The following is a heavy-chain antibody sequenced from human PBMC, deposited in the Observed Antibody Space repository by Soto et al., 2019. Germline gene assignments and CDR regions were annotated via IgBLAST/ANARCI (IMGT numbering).Heavy chain of an antibody. Sequence: GSLRLSCAASGFTFSSYAMHWVRQAPGKGLEWVAVISYDGSNKYYADSVKGRFTISRDNSKNTLYLQMNSLRAEDTAVYYCARDQNLRAWGGYYYPFDYWGQGTLVTVSS. CDR2: ISYDGSNK. J-gene: IGHJ4*02. CDR3: ARDQNLRAWGGYYYPFDY. CDR1: GFTFSSYA. D-gene: IGHD3-22*01. V-gene: IGHV3-30-3*01.